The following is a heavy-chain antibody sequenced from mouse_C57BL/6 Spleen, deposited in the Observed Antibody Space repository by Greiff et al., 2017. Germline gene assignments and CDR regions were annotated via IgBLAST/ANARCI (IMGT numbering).Heavy chain of an antibody. V-gene: IGHV1-74*01. D-gene: IGHD2-2*01. Sequence: QVHVKQPGAELVKPGASVKVSCKASGYTFTSYWMHWVKQRPGQGLEWIGRIHPSDSDTNYNQKFKGKATLTVDKSSSTAYMQLSSLTSEDSAVYYCAIDTRSSYGYDTYFDVWGTGTTVTVSS. CDR3: AIDTRSSYGYDTYFDV. J-gene: IGHJ1*03. CDR2: IHPSDSDT. CDR1: GYTFTSYW.